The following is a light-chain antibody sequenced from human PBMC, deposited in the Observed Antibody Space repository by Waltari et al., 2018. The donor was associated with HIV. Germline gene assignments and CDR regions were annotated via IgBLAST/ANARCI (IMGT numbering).Light chain of an antibody. V-gene: IGKV1-NL1*01. CDR2: AAS. Sequence: DIQMSQSPSSLSPSVGARVPITCRSSQGISNSLAWYQQKPVKAPKVLLYAASRLESGVPSRFSGSGSGTDYTLTISSLQPEDFATYYCQHYYSTPYTFGQGTKLEIK. J-gene: IGKJ2*01. CDR1: QGISNS. CDR3: QHYYSTPYT.